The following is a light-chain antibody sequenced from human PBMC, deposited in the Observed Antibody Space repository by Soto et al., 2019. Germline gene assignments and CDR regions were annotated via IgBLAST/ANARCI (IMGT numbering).Light chain of an antibody. CDR2: GNN. V-gene: IGLV1-40*01. J-gene: IGLJ2*01. CDR1: SSNIGAGYD. CDR3: QSYDNSLSGSRV. Sequence: QSVLAQPPSVSGAPGQRVTISCTGSSSNIGAGYDVDWYQQLPGTAPKLLIYGNNNRPSGVPDRFSASKSGTSASLAITGLHAEDEADYYCQSYDNSLSGSRVFGGGTKLTVL.